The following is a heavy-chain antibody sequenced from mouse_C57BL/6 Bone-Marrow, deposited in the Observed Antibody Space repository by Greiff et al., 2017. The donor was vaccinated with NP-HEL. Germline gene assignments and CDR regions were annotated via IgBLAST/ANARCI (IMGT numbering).Heavy chain of an antibody. V-gene: IGHV1-55*01. J-gene: IGHJ2*01. CDR3: ARVYGSSYDYFDY. Sequence: QVQLKQPGAELVKPGASVKMSCKASGYTFTSYWITWVKQRPGQGLEWIGDIYPGSGSTNYNEKFKSKATLTVDTSSSTAYMQLSSLTSEDTAVYYCARVYGSSYDYFDYWGQGTTLTVSS. CDR2: IYPGSGST. CDR1: GYTFTSYW. D-gene: IGHD1-1*01.